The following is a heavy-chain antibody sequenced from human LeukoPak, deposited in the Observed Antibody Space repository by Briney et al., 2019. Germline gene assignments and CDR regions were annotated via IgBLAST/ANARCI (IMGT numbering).Heavy chain of an antibody. CDR2: IYTSGST. J-gene: IGHJ6*03. V-gene: IGHV4-4*09. CDR1: GGSISSYY. CDR3: ARYYYDSSGYRYYYYYYMDV. Sequence: SETLSLTCTVSGGSISSYYWSWIRQPPGKGLEWIGYIYTSGSTNYNPPLKSRVTISVDTSKNQSSLKLSSVTAADTAVYYCARYYYDSSGYRYYYYYYMDVWGKGTTVTVSS. D-gene: IGHD3-22*01.